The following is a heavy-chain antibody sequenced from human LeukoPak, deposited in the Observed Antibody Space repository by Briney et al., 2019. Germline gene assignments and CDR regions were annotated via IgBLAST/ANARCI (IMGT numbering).Heavy chain of an antibody. D-gene: IGHD2-15*01. CDR1: GGSISSSSYY. J-gene: IGHJ3*02. CDR3: ARHISALGYCSGGSCKAGIYDSSGSSDAFDI. CDR2: IYYSGST. V-gene: IGHV4-39*01. Sequence: SSETLSLTCTVSGGSISSSSYYWGWIRQPPGKGLEWIGSIYYSGSTYYNPSLKSRVTISVDTSKNQFSLKLSSVTAADTAVYYCARHISALGYCSGGSCKAGIYDSSGSSDAFDIWGQGTMITVSS.